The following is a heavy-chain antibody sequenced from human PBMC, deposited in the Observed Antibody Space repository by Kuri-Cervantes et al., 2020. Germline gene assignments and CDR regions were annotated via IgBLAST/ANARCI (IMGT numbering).Heavy chain of an antibody. CDR2: ISWNTGSI. CDR3: ARVSSSWCPDL. Sequence: SLKISCAASGFTFSSYAMTWVRQAPGKGLEWVSGISWNTGSIGYADSVKGRFTISRDNAKNTLYLQMNSLRAEDTAVYYCARVSSSWCPDLWGQGTLVTVS. V-gene: IGHV3-9*01. CDR1: GFTFSSYA. J-gene: IGHJ5*02. D-gene: IGHD6-13*01.